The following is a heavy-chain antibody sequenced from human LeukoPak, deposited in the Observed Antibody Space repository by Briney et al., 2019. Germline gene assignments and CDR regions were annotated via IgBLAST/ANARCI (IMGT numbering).Heavy chain of an antibody. J-gene: IGHJ3*02. D-gene: IGHD1-7*01. CDR1: GGSFSAYH. V-gene: IGHV4-34*01. CDR3: AREFLSGAFDI. CDR2: INHSGST. Sequence: SETLSLTCAVYGGSFSAYHWSWIRQPPGKGLEWIGEINHSGSTNYNPSLKSRVTISLDTSKNQFSLKLSSVTAADTAVYYCAREFLSGAFDIWGQGTMVTVSS.